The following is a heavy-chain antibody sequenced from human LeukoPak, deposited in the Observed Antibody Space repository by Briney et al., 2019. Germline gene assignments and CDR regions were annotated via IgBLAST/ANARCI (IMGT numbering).Heavy chain of an antibody. CDR3: ARASGYCSGGSCYSPFREEIEYFQH. Sequence: SGGSLRLSCAASGFNFSSYGMHWVRQAPGKGLEWVAVIWYDGSNKYYADSVKGRFTISRDNSKNTLYLQMNSLRAEDTAVYYCARASGYCSGGSCYSPFREEIEYFQHWGQGTLVTVSS. D-gene: IGHD2-15*01. CDR1: GFNFSSYG. V-gene: IGHV3-33*01. CDR2: IWYDGSNK. J-gene: IGHJ1*01.